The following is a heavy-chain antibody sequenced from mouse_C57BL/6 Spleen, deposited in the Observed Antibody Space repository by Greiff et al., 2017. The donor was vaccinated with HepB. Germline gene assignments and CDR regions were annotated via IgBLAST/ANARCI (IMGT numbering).Heavy chain of an antibody. Sequence: QVQLQQPGAELVKPGASVKLSCKASGYTFTSYWMQWVKQRPGQGLEWIGEIDPSDSYTNYNQKFKGKATLTVDTSSSTAYMQLSSLTSEDSAVYYCARSRDSSGYFDYWGQGTTLTVSS. V-gene: IGHV1-50*01. CDR2: IDPSDSYT. D-gene: IGHD3-2*02. CDR3: ARSRDSSGYFDY. CDR1: GYTFTSYW. J-gene: IGHJ2*01.